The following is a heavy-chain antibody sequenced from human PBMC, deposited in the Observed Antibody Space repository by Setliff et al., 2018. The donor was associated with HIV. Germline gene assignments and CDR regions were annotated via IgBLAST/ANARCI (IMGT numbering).Heavy chain of an antibody. Sequence: ASVKVSCKASGGTFSRYAISWVRQAPGQGLEWMGGVIPIAGTANYAQKFQGRVTITTDESTTTAYMELSSLRSEDTAVYYCARDFGGYCSSMSCPGLFDPWGQGTLVTVSS. D-gene: IGHD2-2*01. CDR2: VIPIAGTA. CDR1: GGTFSRYA. CDR3: ARDFGGYCSSMSCPGLFDP. V-gene: IGHV1-69*05. J-gene: IGHJ5*02.